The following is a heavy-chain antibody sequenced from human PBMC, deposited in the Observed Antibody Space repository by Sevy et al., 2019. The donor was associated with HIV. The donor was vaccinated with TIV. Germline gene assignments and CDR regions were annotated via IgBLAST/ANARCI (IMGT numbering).Heavy chain of an antibody. CDR1: GFTFSDYY. J-gene: IGHJ4*02. Sequence: GSLRLSCAASGFTFSDYYMSWIRQAPGKGLEWVSYISSSGSTIYYADSVKGRFTISRDNAKNSLYLQMNSLRAEDTAVYYCAQSSSWYDPFDYWGQGTLVTVSS. V-gene: IGHV3-11*01. CDR3: AQSSSWYDPFDY. D-gene: IGHD6-13*01. CDR2: ISSSGSTI.